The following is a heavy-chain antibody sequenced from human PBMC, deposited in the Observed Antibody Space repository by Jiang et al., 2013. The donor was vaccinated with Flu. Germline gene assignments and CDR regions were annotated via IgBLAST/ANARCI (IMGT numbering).Heavy chain of an antibody. D-gene: IGHD4-17*01. CDR2: MSYSGST. CDR3: AREGTVTTGYWYFDL. Sequence: TLSLTCTVSGGSISSGGYYWSWIRQHPGKGLEWIGYMSYSGSTYYNPSLKSRVTISVDTSKSQFSLKLSSVTAADTAVYYCAREGTVTTGYWYFDLWGRGTLVTVSS. J-gene: IGHJ2*01. CDR1: GGSISSGGYY. V-gene: IGHV4-31*03.